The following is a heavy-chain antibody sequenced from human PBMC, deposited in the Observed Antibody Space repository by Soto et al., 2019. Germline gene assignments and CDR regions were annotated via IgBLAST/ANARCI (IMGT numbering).Heavy chain of an antibody. CDR2: IIPIFGTA. D-gene: IGHD3-16*01. Sequence: SVKVYGHASGGTFSSYAISWVRQAPLQGLEWMGGIIPIFGTANYAQKFQGRVTITADESTGTAYMELRSLRSEDTAVYYRARLRGPDPDYLLCFDPSGQGTLVTVSS. V-gene: IGHV1-69*01. CDR1: GGTFSSYA. J-gene: IGHJ5*02. CDR3: ARLRGPDPDYLLCFDP.